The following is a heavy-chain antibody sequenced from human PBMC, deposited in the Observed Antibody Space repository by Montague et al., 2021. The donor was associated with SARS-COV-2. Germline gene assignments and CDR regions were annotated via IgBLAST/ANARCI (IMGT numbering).Heavy chain of an antibody. J-gene: IGHJ5*01. CDR3: ARYAMYAGPSNGFDY. CDR1: GGSISGYY. CDR2: MYSGGRS. D-gene: IGHD2-2*01. V-gene: IGHV4-59*01. Sequence: SETLSLTCTVSGGSISGYYWSWIRQPPGKGLEWIGYMYSGGRSNHNPSLKSRVTMPVDTSKNLFSLKLNSVSAADTAVYYCARYAMYAGPSNGFDYGGQGTLVTVSS.